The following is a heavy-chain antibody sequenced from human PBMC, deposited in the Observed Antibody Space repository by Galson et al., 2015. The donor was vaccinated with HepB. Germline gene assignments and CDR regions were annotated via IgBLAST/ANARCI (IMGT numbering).Heavy chain of an antibody. Sequence: SVKVSCKASGYTFTSYGFSWVRQAPGQGLEWMGWITPYNGDTNYAEKFQGRVTMTTDTSTNTAYMDLRSLRSDDTAVYFCARTGSYDTWTGFFQHRYYFDNWGQGTLVTVSS. CDR1: GYTFTSYG. V-gene: IGHV1-18*04. D-gene: IGHD3-9*01. CDR3: ARTGSYDTWTGFFQHRYYFDN. J-gene: IGHJ4*02. CDR2: ITPYNGDT.